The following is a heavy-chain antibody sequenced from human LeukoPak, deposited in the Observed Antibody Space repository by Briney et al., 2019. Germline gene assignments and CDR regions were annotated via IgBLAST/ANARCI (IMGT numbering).Heavy chain of an antibody. Sequence: KSSETLSLTCAVSGGSISSYYWSWIRQPPGKGLEWVGDIYYSGSTNYNPSLKSRVTISVDTSKNQFSLKLSSVTDADTAVYYCARDDRYSSSSGYFQHWGQGTLVTVSS. J-gene: IGHJ1*01. CDR2: IYYSGST. V-gene: IGHV4-59*01. D-gene: IGHD6-6*01. CDR3: ARDDRYSSSSGYFQH. CDR1: GGSISSYY.